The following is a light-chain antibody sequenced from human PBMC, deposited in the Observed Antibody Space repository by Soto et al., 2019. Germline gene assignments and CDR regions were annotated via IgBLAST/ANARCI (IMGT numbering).Light chain of an antibody. Sequence: QSALTQPPSASGSPGQSVTISCTGTKNDIGVYDFVSWYQHHPGKAPRLIIYEVVQRPSGVPDRFSGSKSGNTASLTVSGLQVADEGDYFCKSYAGSNTYVLGSGTKVTVL. CDR3: KSYAGSNTYV. CDR1: KNDIGVYDF. CDR2: EVV. J-gene: IGLJ1*01. V-gene: IGLV2-8*01.